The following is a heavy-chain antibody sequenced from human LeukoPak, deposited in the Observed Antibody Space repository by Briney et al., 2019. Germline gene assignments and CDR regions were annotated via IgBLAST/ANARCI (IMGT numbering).Heavy chain of an antibody. CDR1: RFTFSSYW. V-gene: IGHV3-74*01. J-gene: IGHJ4*02. CDR3: ARVAAGYSVNYFDY. Sequence: PGGSLRLSCAASRFTFSSYWMHWVRHAPGKGLVWVSRINSEGSSTSYADSVKGRFTISRDNAKNTLYLQMNSLRAEDTAVYYCARVAAGYSVNYFDYWGQGTLVTVSS. CDR2: INSEGSST. D-gene: IGHD4-23*01.